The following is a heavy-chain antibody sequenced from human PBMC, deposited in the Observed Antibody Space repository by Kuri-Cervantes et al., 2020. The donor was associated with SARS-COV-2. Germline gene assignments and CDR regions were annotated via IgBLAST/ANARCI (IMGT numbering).Heavy chain of an antibody. D-gene: IGHD4-17*01. V-gene: IGHV3-23*01. CDR3: AKDRGLTTDYYYYGMDV. Sequence: GGSLRLSCAASGFTFSSYAMSWVRQAPGKGLEWVSAISGSGGSTHYADSVKGRFTISRDNSKSTLYLQMNSLRAEDTAVYYCAKDRGLTTDYYYYGMDVWGQGTTVTVSS. CDR2: ISGSGGST. CDR1: GFTFSSYA. J-gene: IGHJ6*02.